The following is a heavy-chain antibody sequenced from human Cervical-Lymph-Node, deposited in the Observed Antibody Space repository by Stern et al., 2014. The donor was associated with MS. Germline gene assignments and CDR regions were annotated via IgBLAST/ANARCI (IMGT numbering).Heavy chain of an antibody. J-gene: IGHJ6*02. CDR1: GYTFTGYD. CDR3: ARDYGMDV. Sequence: QVQLVESGAEVKKPGASVKVSCKASGYTFTGYDVNWVRQATGQGLEWMGWMNPNSGNTGYAQKFQGRVTMTWNTSIGTAYMELNSLRSEDTAVYYCARDYGMDVWGQGTTVIVSS. V-gene: IGHV1-8*01. CDR2: MNPNSGNT.